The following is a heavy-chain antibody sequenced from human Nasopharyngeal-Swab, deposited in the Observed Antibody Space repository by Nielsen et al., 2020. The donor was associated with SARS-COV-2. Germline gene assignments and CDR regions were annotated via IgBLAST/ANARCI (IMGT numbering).Heavy chain of an antibody. J-gene: IGHJ4*02. Sequence: SQTLSLTCAVSGGSVSTINWWSWVRQSPGKGLEWIGEISHDGRTNYNPSLKSRVTILIDQSKNQFSLNLSSVTAADTAVYYCARDRGNWNDEGYYFDYWGQGTLVTVSS. V-gene: IGHV4-4*02. D-gene: IGHD1-1*01. CDR3: ARDRGNWNDEGYYFDY. CDR1: GGSVSTINW. CDR2: ISHDGRT.